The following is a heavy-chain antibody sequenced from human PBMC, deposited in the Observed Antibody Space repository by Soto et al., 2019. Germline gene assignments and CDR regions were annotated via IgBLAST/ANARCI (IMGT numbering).Heavy chain of an antibody. CDR3: ARGNSTYYPVPRGSSYGVTAFDV. Sequence: QAQLVQSGPEVKKPGASVKVSCKASGYNFISYEITWVRQAPGQGLELMGWISTYNGKAKPAEKFQGRVIMTKDRSTSTVHLELRNLRLDDTAAYYCARGNSTYYPVPRGSSYGVTAFDVWGQGTLVTVSS. CDR1: GYNFISYE. V-gene: IGHV1-18*01. D-gene: IGHD3-22*01. CDR2: ISTYNGKA. J-gene: IGHJ3*01.